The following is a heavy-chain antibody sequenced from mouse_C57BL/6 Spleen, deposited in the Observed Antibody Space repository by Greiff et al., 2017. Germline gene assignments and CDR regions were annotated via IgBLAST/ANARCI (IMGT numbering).Heavy chain of an antibody. CDR3: ARRYYGSSYWYFDV. CDR2: IDPSDSYT. D-gene: IGHD1-1*01. V-gene: IGHV1-50*01. CDR1: GYTFTSSW. Sequence: QVQLQQPGAELVKPGASVKLSCKASGYTFTSSWMQWVKQRPGQGLEWIGEIDPSDSYTNYNQKFKGKATLTVDTSSSTAYMQLSSLTSEDSAVYYCARRYYGSSYWYFDVWGTGTTGTVSS. J-gene: IGHJ1*03.